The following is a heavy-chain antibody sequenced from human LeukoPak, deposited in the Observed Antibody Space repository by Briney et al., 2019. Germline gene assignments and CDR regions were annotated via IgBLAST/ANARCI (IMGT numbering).Heavy chain of an antibody. CDR1: GFTFSTYG. V-gene: IGHV3-33*06. CDR3: GKDPLKPGGADPYYGMDV. J-gene: IGHJ6*02. Sequence: GGSLRLSCAASGFTFSTYGLHWVRQAPGKGLEWVAVIWYDGIYKYYADSVKGRFTISRDDSKSTLYLQMNRLKAQDKGVYYWGKDPLKPGGADPYYGMDVWGQGNRVTVS. D-gene: IGHD4-23*01. CDR2: IWYDGIYK.